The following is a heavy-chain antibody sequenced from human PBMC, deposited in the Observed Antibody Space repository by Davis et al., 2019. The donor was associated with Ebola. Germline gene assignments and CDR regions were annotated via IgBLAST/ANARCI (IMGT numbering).Heavy chain of an antibody. CDR3: AKDYLGKQWLARISYYYYGMDV. CDR1: GFTFSSYG. CDR2: ISSSGSTI. D-gene: IGHD6-19*01. Sequence: GESLKISCAASGFTFSSYGMNWVRQAPGKGLEWVSYISSSGSTIYYADSVKGRFTISRDNAKNSLYLQMNSLRDEDTAVYYCAKDYLGKQWLARISYYYYGMDVWGQGTTVTVSS. J-gene: IGHJ6*02. V-gene: IGHV3-48*02.